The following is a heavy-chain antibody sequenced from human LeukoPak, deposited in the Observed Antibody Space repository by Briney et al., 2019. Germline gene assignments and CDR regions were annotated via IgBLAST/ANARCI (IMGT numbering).Heavy chain of an antibody. V-gene: IGHV1-2*02. CDR2: INPNSGGT. CDR1: GYTFTGYY. CDR3: ARGRQLHLGELFPFAEFFQP. D-gene: IGHD3-16*01. J-gene: IGHJ1*01. Sequence: GASVKVSCKASGYTFTGYYMHWVRQAPGQGLEWMGWINPNSGGTNYAQKFQGRVIMTRDTSISTACMELRSLSSDDTAVYYCARGRQLHLGELFPFAEFFQPWGQGTLVTVFS.